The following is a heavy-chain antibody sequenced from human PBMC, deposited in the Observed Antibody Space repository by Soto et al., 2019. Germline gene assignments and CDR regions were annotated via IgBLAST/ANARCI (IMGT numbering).Heavy chain of an antibody. J-gene: IGHJ5*02. V-gene: IGHV4-30-4*01. Sequence: QVQLQESGPGLVKPSQTLSLTCTVSGGSISSGDYYWSWIRQPPGKGLEWIGYIYYSGSTYYNPSLKSRVTISVDTSKNQCSLKLSSVTAADTAVYYCARERVAALNWFYPWGQGTLVTVSS. CDR2: IYYSGST. CDR3: ARERVAALNWFYP. CDR1: GGSISSGDYY. D-gene: IGHD2-15*01.